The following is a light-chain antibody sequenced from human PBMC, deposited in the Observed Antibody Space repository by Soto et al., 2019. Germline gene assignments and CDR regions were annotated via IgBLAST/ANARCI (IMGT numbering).Light chain of an antibody. V-gene: IGKV3D-15*01. CDR1: QSVSNN. Sequence: EIVLTQSPGTLSLSPGERDTLSCRAIQSVSNNYLAWYQQKPGQAPRLLIYGASNRATGIPDRFSGSGSGTEFTLTISSLQSEDFAVYYCHQYNMWPPLIFGGGTKVDIK. J-gene: IGKJ4*01. CDR2: GAS. CDR3: HQYNMWPPLI.